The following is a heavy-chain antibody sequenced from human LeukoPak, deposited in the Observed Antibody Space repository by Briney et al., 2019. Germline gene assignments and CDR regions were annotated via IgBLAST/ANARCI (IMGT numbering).Heavy chain of an antibody. CDR1: GYTLTKLS. CDR2: FDPEDGET. J-gene: IGHJ5*02. Sequence: ASVKVSCKVSGYTLTKLSMHWVRQAPGKGLEWMGGFDPEDGETIYAQKFQGRVTMTEDTSTDTAYMELSSLRSEDTAVYYCATGPPIYLGENWFDPWGQGTLVTVSS. D-gene: IGHD3-10*01. V-gene: IGHV1-24*01. CDR3: ATGPPIYLGENWFDP.